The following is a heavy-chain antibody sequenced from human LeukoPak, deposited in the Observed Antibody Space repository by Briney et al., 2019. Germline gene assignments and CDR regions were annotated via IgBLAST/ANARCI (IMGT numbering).Heavy chain of an antibody. CDR1: GFTFSSHG. J-gene: IGHJ4*02. Sequence: GGSLRLSCAASGFTFSSHGMHWVRQAPGKGLEWVAVISYDGSNKYYADSVKGRFTISRDNSKNTLYLQMNSLRAEDTAVYYCAKDRAIWFGELSYYFDYWGQGTLVTVSS. D-gene: IGHD3-10*01. CDR3: AKDRAIWFGELSYYFDY. CDR2: ISYDGSNK. V-gene: IGHV3-30*18.